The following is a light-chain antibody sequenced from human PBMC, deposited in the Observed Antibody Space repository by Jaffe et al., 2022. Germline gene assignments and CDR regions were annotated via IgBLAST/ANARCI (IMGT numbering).Light chain of an antibody. J-gene: IGKJ1*01. CDR3: HQCDHSPWT. CDR1: QSVGSGY. Sequence: EIVLTQSPDTLSLSPGERATLSCRASQSVGSGYLAWYQQKPGQAPRLLIHSVSTRATGIPDRFTGSGSGTDFTLTISRLEPEDFAVYYCHQCDHSPWTFGQGTKVEIK. V-gene: IGKV3-20*01. CDR2: SVS.